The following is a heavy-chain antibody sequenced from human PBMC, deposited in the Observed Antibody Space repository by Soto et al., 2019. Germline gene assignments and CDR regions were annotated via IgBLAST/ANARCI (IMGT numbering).Heavy chain of an antibody. J-gene: IGHJ5*02. V-gene: IGHV1-3*01. D-gene: IGHD1-1*01. CDR2: INPDNGNT. CDR3: AGGIGTGQLDP. CDR1: GYTFTRYT. Sequence: ASVKVSCKASGYTFTRYTMNWVRQAPGQRLEWMGWINPDNGNTKSSQKFQDRVIITRDTSRTKAKMDLGSLRSEDTAVYYCAGGIGTGQLDPWGQGTLVTVSS.